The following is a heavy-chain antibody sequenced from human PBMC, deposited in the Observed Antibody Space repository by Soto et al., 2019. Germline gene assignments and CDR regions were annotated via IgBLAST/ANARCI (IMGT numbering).Heavy chain of an antibody. D-gene: IGHD3-10*01. J-gene: IGHJ4*02. Sequence: EVQLVETGGDLVQPGESLRLSCAASGFAFGRSWMGWVRQAPEKGLEWVAIVNEDGSVKLYMDSVEGRFTISRDNAKNSLYLKMKSLSIDDTSIYSSVRGPSCGAVDYWGQRTLVPVSS. V-gene: IGHV3-7*01. CDR1: GFAFGRSW. CDR2: VNEDGSVK. CDR3: VRGPSCGAVDY.